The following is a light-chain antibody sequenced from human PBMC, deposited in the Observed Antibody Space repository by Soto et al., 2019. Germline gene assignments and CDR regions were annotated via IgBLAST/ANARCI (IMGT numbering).Light chain of an antibody. Sequence: EIVLTQSPGTLSLSPGERATLACRASESVTSTHLAWYQQKGGQAPRLLIYAISTRASGIPDRFGGSGSGTDFTLTISRLEPEDFGVYYCQRYGTSRGNFGQGTKLEIK. J-gene: IGKJ2*01. CDR3: QRYGTSRGN. CDR1: ESVTSTH. CDR2: AIS. V-gene: IGKV3-20*01.